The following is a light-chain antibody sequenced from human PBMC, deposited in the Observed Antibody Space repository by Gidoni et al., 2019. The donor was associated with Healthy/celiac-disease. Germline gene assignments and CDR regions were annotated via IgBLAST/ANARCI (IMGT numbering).Light chain of an antibody. CDR1: SSDVGGYNY. CDR2: EVS. V-gene: IGLV2-14*01. CDR3: SSYTISSTGV. Sequence: SALTQPASVSGSPGQSITISCTGTSSDVGGYNYVSWYQQHPGKAPKLMIYEVSNRPSGVSNRFSCSKSGNTASPTISGLQAEDEADYYCSSYTISSTGVFGGGTKLTVL. J-gene: IGLJ2*01.